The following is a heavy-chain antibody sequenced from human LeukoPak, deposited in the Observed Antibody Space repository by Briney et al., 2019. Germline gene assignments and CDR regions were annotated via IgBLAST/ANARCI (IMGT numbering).Heavy chain of an antibody. CDR1: GFTVSSNY. J-gene: IGHJ4*02. D-gene: IGHD3-3*02. CDR2: LYRGGST. V-gene: IGHV3-66*01. CDR3: ARDSSIGRRFDY. Sequence: GGSLRLSCAASGFTVSSNYMSWVRPAPGKGLEWVSVLYRGGSTYYADSVKGRFTISRDNSKNTLYLQMNSLRAEDTAVYYCARDSSIGRRFDYWGQGTLVTVSS.